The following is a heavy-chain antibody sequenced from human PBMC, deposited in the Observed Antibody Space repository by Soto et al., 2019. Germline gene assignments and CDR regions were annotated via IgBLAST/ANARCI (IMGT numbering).Heavy chain of an antibody. CDR1: GFTFRDYA. Sequence: QVHLEESGGGVVQPGRSLRLSCAASGFTFRDYAFHWVRQAPGKGLEWVTLISYDGSSTLFADSVKGRFTISRDNSQGTLYLQMNSLRAEDTAVYYCARQGMAARKYFHRYLDVWGQGTTVIVSS. CDR2: ISYDGSST. D-gene: IGHD6-6*01. CDR3: ARQGMAARKYFHRYLDV. J-gene: IGHJ6*02. V-gene: IGHV3-30-3*01.